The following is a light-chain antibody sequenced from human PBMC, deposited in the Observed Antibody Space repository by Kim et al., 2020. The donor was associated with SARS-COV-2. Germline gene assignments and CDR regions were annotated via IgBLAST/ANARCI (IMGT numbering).Light chain of an antibody. Sequence: PGERATLSCRASQNIGSSDLAWYQQKPGQAPRLLIYAASSRATGIPDRFSGSGSGTDFTLTISRLEPEDFAVYSCQQYYDSPLTFGGGTKV. CDR1: QNIGSSD. J-gene: IGKJ4*01. V-gene: IGKV3-20*01. CDR3: QQYYDSPLT. CDR2: AAS.